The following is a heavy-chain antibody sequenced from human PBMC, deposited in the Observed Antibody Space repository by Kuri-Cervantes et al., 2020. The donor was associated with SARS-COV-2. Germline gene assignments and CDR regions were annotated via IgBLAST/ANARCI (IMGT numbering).Heavy chain of an antibody. V-gene: IGHV3-23*01. Sequence: GESLKISCAASGFTFSSYAMSWVRQAPGKGLEWVSTISGSGGSTYYADSVKGRFTISRDNSKNTPYLQMNSLRADDTTVYYCAKGTRSSGYYCGLDFWGQGTLVTVSS. D-gene: IGHD3-22*01. CDR2: ISGSGGST. J-gene: IGHJ4*02. CDR3: AKGTRSSGYYCGLDF. CDR1: GFTFSSYA.